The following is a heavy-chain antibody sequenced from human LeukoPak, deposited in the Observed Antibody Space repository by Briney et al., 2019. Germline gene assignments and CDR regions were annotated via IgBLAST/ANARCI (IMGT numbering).Heavy chain of an antibody. Sequence: GGSLRLSCAASGFTFDDYAMHWVRQAPGKGLEWVSGISWNSGSIGYADPVKGRFTISRDNAKNSLYLQMNSLRAEDTALYHCVKDIGGYSSSWYRGVDAFDIWGQGTMVTVSS. CDR2: ISWNSGSI. CDR3: VKDIGGYSSSWYRGVDAFDI. D-gene: IGHD6-13*01. J-gene: IGHJ3*02. V-gene: IGHV3-9*01. CDR1: GFTFDDYA.